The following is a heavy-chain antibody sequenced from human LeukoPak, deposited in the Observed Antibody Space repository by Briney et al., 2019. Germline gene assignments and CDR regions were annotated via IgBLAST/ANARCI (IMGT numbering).Heavy chain of an antibody. J-gene: IGHJ5*02. D-gene: IGHD2-2*01. V-gene: IGHV5-10-1*01. CDR3: ARLHCSSTSCYEDWFDP. CDR1: GYSFTSYW. Sequence: GESLKICCKGSGYSFTSYWISWVRQMPGKGLEWMGRIDPSDSYTNYSPSFQGHVTISADKSISTAYLQWSSLKASDTAMYYCARLHCSSTSCYEDWFDPWGQGTLVTVSS. CDR2: IDPSDSYT.